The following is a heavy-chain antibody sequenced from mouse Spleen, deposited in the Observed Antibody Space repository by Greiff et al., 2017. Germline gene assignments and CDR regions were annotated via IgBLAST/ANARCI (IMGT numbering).Heavy chain of an antibody. Sequence: QVQLQQSGPELVKPGASVKISCKASGYSFTSYYIHWVKQRPGQGLEWIGWIYPGSGNTKYNEKFKGKATLTADTSSSTAYMQLSSLTSEDSAVYYCARGDYSYYYAMDYWGQGTSVTVSS. CDR3: ARGDYSYYYAMDY. D-gene: IGHD1-1*01. V-gene: IGHV1-66*01. CDR1: GYSFTSYY. CDR2: IYPGSGNT. J-gene: IGHJ4*01.